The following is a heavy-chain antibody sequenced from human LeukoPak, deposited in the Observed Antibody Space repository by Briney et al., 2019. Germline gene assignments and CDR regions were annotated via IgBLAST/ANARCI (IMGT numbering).Heavy chain of an antibody. CDR3: AKDLDASGRQNDYYYYGMDV. D-gene: IGHD3-10*01. CDR2: ITWDSGRI. CDR1: GFSFHDYD. J-gene: IGHJ6*02. Sequence: GGSLRLSCAASGFSFHDYDMHWVRQAPGKGLEWVAGITWDSGRIGYADSVKGRFTVSRDNAQNSLYLQTNSLRPEDTALYYCAKDLDASGRQNDYYYYGMDVWGQGTTVTVSS. V-gene: IGHV3-9*01.